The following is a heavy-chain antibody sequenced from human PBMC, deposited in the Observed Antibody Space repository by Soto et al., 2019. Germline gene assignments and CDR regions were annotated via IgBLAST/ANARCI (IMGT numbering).Heavy chain of an antibody. CDR3: ATNDPKGDWFDP. CDR1: GGSFSGYY. CDR2: INHSGTI. J-gene: IGHJ5*02. Sequence: SETLSLTCAVYGGSFSGYYWTWIRQPPGKGLEWIGEINHSGTINFNPSLKSRLTISLDTSKKHFSLKLSSVTDADTAVYYCATNDPKGDWFDPWGQGTLVTVSS. V-gene: IGHV4-34*01.